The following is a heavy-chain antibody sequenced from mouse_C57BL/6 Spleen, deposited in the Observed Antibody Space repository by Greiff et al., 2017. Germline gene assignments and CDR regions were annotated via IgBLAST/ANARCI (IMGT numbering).Heavy chain of an antibody. D-gene: IGHD3-2*02. V-gene: IGHV1-72*01. Sequence: QVQLKQPGAELVKPGASVKLSCKASGYTFTSYWMHWVKQRPGRGLEWIGRIDPNSGGTKYNEKFKSKATLTVDKPSSTAYMQLSSLTSEDSAVYYCARRGDSSGYNPFAYWGQGTLVTVSA. CDR2: IDPNSGGT. CDR3: ARRGDSSGYNPFAY. J-gene: IGHJ3*01. CDR1: GYTFTSYW.